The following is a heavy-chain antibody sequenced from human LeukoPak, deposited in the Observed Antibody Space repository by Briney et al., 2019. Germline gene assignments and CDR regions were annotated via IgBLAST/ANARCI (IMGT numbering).Heavy chain of an antibody. CDR2: ISSSSSYI. CDR1: GFTFSSYS. D-gene: IGHD3-10*01. J-gene: IGHJ6*02. CDR3: ARDRLPTYGSGTYYYYYYGMDV. V-gene: IGHV3-21*01. Sequence: GGSLRLSCAASGFTFSSYSMNWVRQAPGKGLEWVSSISSSSSYIYYADSVKGRFTISRDNAKNSLYLQMNSLRAEDTAVYYCARDRLPTYGSGTYYYYYYGMDVWGQGTTVTVSS.